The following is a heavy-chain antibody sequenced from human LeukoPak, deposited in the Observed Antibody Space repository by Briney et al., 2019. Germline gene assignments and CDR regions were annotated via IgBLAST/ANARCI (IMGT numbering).Heavy chain of an antibody. Sequence: GGSLRLSCAASGFTFSSYAMHWVRQAPGKGLEWVAVISYDGSTKYYADSVRGRFTISRDNSKNTLYLQMNSLRAEDTAVYYCAKELRYFDPGYFDYWGQGTLVTVSS. J-gene: IGHJ4*02. D-gene: IGHD3-9*01. CDR1: GFTFSSYA. CDR2: ISYDGSTK. V-gene: IGHV3-30*04. CDR3: AKELRYFDPGYFDY.